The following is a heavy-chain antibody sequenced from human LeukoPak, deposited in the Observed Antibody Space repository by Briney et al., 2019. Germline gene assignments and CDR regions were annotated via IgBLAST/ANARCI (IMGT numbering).Heavy chain of an antibody. D-gene: IGHD3-10*01. J-gene: IGHJ2*01. Sequence: PSETLSLTCTVSDGSISSYYWSWIRQPAGKGLEWIGRIYTSGSTNYNPSLKSRVTMSVDTSKNQFSLKLSSVTAADTAVYYCARDRDRVRGVIPSGYWYFDLWGRGTLVTVSS. CDR1: DGSISSYY. V-gene: IGHV4-4*07. CDR3: ARDRDRVRGVIPSGYWYFDL. CDR2: IYTSGST.